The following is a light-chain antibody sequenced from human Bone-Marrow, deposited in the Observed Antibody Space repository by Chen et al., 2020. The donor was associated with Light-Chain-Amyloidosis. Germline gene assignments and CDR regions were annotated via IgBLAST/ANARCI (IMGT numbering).Light chain of an antibody. CDR2: RDT. CDR1: DLPTKY. CDR3: QSADSSGTDEVI. V-gene: IGLV3-25*03. Sequence: SYELTQPPSVSVSPGQTARITCSGDDLPTKYAYWYQQKPGQAPVLVIHRDTERPSGISEPFSGSSSGTTATLTISGVQAEDAADYHCQSADSSGTDEVIFGGGTKLTVL. J-gene: IGLJ2*01.